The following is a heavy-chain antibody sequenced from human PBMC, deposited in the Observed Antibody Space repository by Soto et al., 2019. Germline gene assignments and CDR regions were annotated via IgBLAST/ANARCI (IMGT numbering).Heavy chain of an antibody. Sequence: PXETLSVTFTVSWGSISSGGYYWSWIRQHPGKGLEWIGYIYYSGSTYYNPSLKSRVTISVDTSKNQFSLKLSSVTAADTAVYHCARAGTARGAHYGMDVCGQRTTVTVSS. D-gene: IGHD3-10*01. J-gene: IGHJ6*02. V-gene: IGHV4-31*03. CDR1: WGSISSGGYY. CDR3: ARAGTARGAHYGMDV. CDR2: IYYSGST.